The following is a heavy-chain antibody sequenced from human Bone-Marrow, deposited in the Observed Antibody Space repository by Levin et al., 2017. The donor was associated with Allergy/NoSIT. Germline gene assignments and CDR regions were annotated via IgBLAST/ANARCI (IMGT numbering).Heavy chain of an antibody. V-gene: IGHV1-2*02. D-gene: IGHD2-21*01. J-gene: IGHJ4*02. CDR3: ARDQEGATYSFDY. CDR2: INPNSGGT. Sequence: ASVKVSCKASGYIFTAYYIHWVRQAPGQGLEWMGWINPNSGGTRYAQKFQGRVTMTSDTSTSTAYMEMSWLRSDDTAIFYCARDQEGATYSFDYWGQGTLVTVSS. CDR1: GYIFTAYY.